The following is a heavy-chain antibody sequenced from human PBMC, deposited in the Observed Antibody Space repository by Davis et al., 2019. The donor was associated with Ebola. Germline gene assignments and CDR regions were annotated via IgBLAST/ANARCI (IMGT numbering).Heavy chain of an antibody. CDR1: GDSISSGGYS. Sequence: MPSETLSLTCTVSGDSISSGGYSWNWIRQPPGRGLEWIGYISHSGETHFNPSLKSRVAISVDRSKNHFSLRLSSVTAADTAVYYCARRAGFQYYYGMDVWGKGTTVTVSS. V-gene: IGHV4-30-2*01. J-gene: IGHJ6*04. D-gene: IGHD3-10*01. CDR2: ISHSGET. CDR3: ARRAGFQYYYGMDV.